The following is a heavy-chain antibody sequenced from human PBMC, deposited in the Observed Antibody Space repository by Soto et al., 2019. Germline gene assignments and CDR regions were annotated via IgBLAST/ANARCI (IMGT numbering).Heavy chain of an antibody. CDR1: GGSFSNYG. J-gene: IGHJ6*02. V-gene: IGHV1-69*12. CDR2: IIPVFGTP. CDR3: ARGDATKIIVTTYYGLDV. Sequence: QVQVVQSGAEVKKPGSSVKVSCKASGGSFSNYGISWVRQAPGQGLEWMGGIIPVFGTPHYAQKFQDRVTIPAXEXTXTXXMEVSSLTSEDRAVYYCARGDATKIIVTTYYGLDVWGQGTTVTVSS. D-gene: IGHD3-22*01.